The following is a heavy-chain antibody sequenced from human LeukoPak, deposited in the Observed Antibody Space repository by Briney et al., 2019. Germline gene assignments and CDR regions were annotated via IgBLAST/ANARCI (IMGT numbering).Heavy chain of an antibody. D-gene: IGHD6-13*01. V-gene: IGHV3-48*04. J-gene: IGHJ3*02. CDR2: ISSSSSTI. CDR3: AKDESSSLFDDAFDI. Sequence: GGSLRLSCAASGFTFSSSSMNWVRQAPGKGLEWVSYISSSSSTIFYADSVKGRFTISRDNAKNSLYLQMNSLRADDTAVYYCAKDESSSLFDDAFDIWGQGTMVTVSS. CDR1: GFTFSSSS.